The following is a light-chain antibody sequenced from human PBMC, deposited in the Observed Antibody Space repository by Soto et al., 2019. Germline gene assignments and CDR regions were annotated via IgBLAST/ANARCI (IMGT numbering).Light chain of an antibody. CDR1: SASIGAGYD. J-gene: IGLJ3*02. CDR3: PSYFSRLRGLGV. Sequence: QSVLTQPPSVSGAPGQRVTISCTGNSASIGAGYDVHWYQQLPGTAPRLLIYGNNNRPSGVPDRFSGSKSGTSASLAITGLQGGEGAGYSPPSYFSRLRGLGVFGGGTKPPVL. CDR2: GNN. V-gene: IGLV1-40*01.